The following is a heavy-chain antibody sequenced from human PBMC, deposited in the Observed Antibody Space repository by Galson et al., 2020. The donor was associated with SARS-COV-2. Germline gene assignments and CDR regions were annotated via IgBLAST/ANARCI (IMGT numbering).Heavy chain of an antibody. CDR1: GDSIGRSYSY. V-gene: IGHV4-39*07. Sequence: SETLSLTCSVSGDSIGRSYSYWGWIRQAPGKGLEWIASVYYGGSTYYNPSLKSRVTLSVDTSKNHFSLNLTSVTAADAALYYCARGALTGTALFDYWGQRTLVTVSS. CDR2: VYYGGST. CDR3: ARGALTGTALFDY. J-gene: IGHJ4*02.